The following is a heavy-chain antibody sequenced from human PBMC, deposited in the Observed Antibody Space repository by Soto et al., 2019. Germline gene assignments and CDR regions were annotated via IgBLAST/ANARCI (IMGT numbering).Heavy chain of an antibody. D-gene: IGHD6-6*01. V-gene: IGHV1-18*04. CDR2: ISAYNGDV. CDR1: GYTFSSYG. Sequence: QVQLAQSGAEVKKPGASVKVSCKASGYTFSSYGISWVRQAPGQGLEWMGWISAYNGDVNYAQNFQGRVTMATDTSTSTVYMELRSLRSDDTAIYYCARGGPLISSRSWLDPWGPGTLVTVSS. CDR3: ARGGPLISSRSWLDP. J-gene: IGHJ5*02.